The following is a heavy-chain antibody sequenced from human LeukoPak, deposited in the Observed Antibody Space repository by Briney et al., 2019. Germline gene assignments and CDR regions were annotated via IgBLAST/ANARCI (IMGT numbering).Heavy chain of an antibody. Sequence: GGSLRLSCAASGFTFSSYRMNWVRQAPGKGLEWVSYISSSSSTIYYADSVKGRFTISRDNAKNSLYLQMNSLRAEDTAVYYCARELIMSSMNNWFDPWGQGTLVTVSS. CDR1: GFTFSSYR. J-gene: IGHJ5*02. V-gene: IGHV3-48*01. CDR2: ISSSSSTI. D-gene: IGHD2/OR15-2a*01. CDR3: ARELIMSSMNNWFDP.